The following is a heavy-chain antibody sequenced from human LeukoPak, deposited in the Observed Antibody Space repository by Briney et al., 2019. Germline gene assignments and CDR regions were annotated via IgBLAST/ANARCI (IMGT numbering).Heavy chain of an antibody. D-gene: IGHD1-26*01. CDR2: INHSGST. CDR3: ARDPYSENYGAYYYYYMDV. V-gene: IGHV4-34*01. J-gene: IGHJ6*03. Sequence: SETLSLTCAVYGGSFSGYYWSWIRQPPGKGLEWIGEINHSGSTNYNPSLKSRVTISVDTSKNQFSLKLSSVTAADTAVYYCARDPYSENYGAYYYYYMDVWGKGTTVTISS. CDR1: GGSFSGYY.